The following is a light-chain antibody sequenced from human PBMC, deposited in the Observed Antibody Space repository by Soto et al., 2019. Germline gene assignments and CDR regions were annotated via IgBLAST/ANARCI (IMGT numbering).Light chain of an antibody. CDR3: IQALQTPIT. V-gene: IGKV2-28*01. Sequence: DIVMTQSPLSLPVTPGEPASISCRSGQRLLHSNGYNYLDWYLQKPGQSPQLLIYLGSNRASGVPDRFSGSGSGTDFTLKISRVEAEDVGVYYCIQALQTPITFGPGTKVHIK. CDR2: LGS. J-gene: IGKJ3*01. CDR1: QRLLHSNGYNY.